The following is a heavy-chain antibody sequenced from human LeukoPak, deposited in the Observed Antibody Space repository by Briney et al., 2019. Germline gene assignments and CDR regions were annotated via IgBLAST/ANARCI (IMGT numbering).Heavy chain of an antibody. CDR1: GLIFKDFP. D-gene: IGHD1-1*01. CDR2: ISAGGDLT. Sequence: GGSLRLSCAVSGLIFKDFPMTWVRQAPGKGLEWLSGISAGGDLTFHADSLKGRFTISRDNYKNTLYLQMDSLRAEDTAVYFCAKSRSGSANWALQIFDNWGQGTLVTVSS. V-gene: IGHV3-23*01. CDR3: AKSRSGSANWALQIFDN. J-gene: IGHJ4*02.